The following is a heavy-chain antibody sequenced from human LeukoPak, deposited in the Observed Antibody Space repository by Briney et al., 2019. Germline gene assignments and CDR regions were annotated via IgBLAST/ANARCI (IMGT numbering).Heavy chain of an antibody. CDR1: GGSISSYY. Sequence: SETLSLTCTVSGGSISSYYWGWIRQPPGKGLEWIGTMSYTGPTYYNPSLQSRVIISLDTSKNQLSLRLSSVTAADTAVYYCARRLDVAGGWFDHWGQGTLVTVSS. J-gene: IGHJ5*02. V-gene: IGHV4-39*01. D-gene: IGHD2-15*01. CDR2: MSYTGPT. CDR3: ARRLDVAGGWFDH.